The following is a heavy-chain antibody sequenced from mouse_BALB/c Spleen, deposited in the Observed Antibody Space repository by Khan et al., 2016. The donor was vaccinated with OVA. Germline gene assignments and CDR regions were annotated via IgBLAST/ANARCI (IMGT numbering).Heavy chain of an antibody. V-gene: IGHV3-8*02. CDR3: ARWNYRYDGYFDF. CDR2: ISQSGST. CDR1: GDSITSGY. Sequence: EVQLQESGPSLVKPSQTLSLTCSVTGDSITSGYWNWIRKFPGNKLEYMGYISQSGSTSYNPSLKSRISITRDTSKNQYYLQLNSVTTEDTATYYCARWNYRYDGYFDFWGQGTTLTVSS. D-gene: IGHD2-14*01. J-gene: IGHJ2*01.